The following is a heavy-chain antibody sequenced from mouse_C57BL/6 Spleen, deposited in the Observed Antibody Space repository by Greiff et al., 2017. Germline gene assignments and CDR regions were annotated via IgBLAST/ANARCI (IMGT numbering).Heavy chain of an antibody. J-gene: IGHJ2*01. V-gene: IGHV1-52*01. CDR1: GYTFTSYW. CDR3: ARESWLPSFDY. Sequence: QVQLQQPGAELVRPGSSVKLSCKASGYTFTSYWMHWVKQRPIQGLEWIGNIDPSDSETHYNQKFKDKATLTVDKSSSTAYMQLSSLTSEDSAVYYCARESWLPSFDYWGQGTTLTVSS. D-gene: IGHD2-2*01. CDR2: IDPSDSET.